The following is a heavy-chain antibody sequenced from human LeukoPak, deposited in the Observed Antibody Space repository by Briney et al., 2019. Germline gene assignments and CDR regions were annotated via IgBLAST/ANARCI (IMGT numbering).Heavy chain of an antibody. V-gene: IGHV1-8*02. D-gene: IGHD1-1*01. Sequence: ASVKVSCKASGYTFTGYYMHWVREATGQGLEWMGWMNFNSGNTGYAQKFQGRVTMTRNSAISTVYMELSSLKSEDTAIYYCAKVGLGNTTIHIWGQGTMVTVSS. CDR3: AKVGLGNTTIHI. J-gene: IGHJ3*02. CDR1: GYTFTGYY. CDR2: MNFNSGNT.